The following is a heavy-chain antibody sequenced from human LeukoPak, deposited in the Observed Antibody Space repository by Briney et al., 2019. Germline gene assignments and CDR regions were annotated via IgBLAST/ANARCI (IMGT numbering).Heavy chain of an antibody. V-gene: IGHV4-4*07. J-gene: IGHJ5*02. CDR1: GGSITSDY. CDR2: IFTSGST. D-gene: IGHD4/OR15-4a*01. CDR3: SRGGANDL. Sequence: SETLSLTCTVVGGSITSDYWSWIRQPAGKGLEWIGRIFTSGSTAYNPSLKSRVTMTLDTSKNQFFLKLSSVTAADTAAYFCSRGGANDLWGQGTLVTVSS.